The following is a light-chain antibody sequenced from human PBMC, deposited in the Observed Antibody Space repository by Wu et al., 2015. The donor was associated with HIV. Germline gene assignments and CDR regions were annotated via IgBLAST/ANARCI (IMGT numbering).Light chain of an antibody. CDR2: ASS. V-gene: IGKV1-39*01. J-gene: IGKJ1*01. CDR3: QQIYRAPKT. Sequence: DIQMTQSPSSLSASVGDRVTITCRASQSISTFLHWYQQKPGKAPNLLIYASSNLQSGVPSGFSGSGSGTDFTLTISSLQPEDFATYYCQQIYRAPKTFGQGTRVEIK. CDR1: QSISTF.